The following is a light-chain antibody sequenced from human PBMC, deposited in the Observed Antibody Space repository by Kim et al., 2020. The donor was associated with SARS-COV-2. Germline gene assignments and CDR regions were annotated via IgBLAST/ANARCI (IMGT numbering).Light chain of an antibody. V-gene: IGKV3-15*01. J-gene: IGKJ2*01. CDR2: GAS. CDR3: QQYHDWPYT. Sequence: SVSPGERTPLSCRASQSVGSSLAWYQQKPGQAPRLLIHGASTTATGLPARFSGSGSGTDFTLTISSLQSGDFAVYYCQQYHDWPYTFGQGTRLEI. CDR1: QSVGSS.